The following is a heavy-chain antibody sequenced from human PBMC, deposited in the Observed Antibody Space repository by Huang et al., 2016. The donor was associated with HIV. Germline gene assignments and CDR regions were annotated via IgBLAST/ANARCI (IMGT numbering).Heavy chain of an antibody. CDR2: IIPLFKTT. D-gene: IGHD3-10*01. V-gene: IGHV1-69*13. J-gene: IGHJ4*02. Sequence: QVQLLQSGAEVRKPGSSVTVSCKASGGTFSNHAFSWLRQAPGQGLEWMGGIIPLFKTTNYAQRFQASVTITADESRSTADMELSSLKSQDTAIYYCAKSHINYPADSWGQGTLVIVSS. CDR1: GGTFSNHA. CDR3: AKSHINYPADS.